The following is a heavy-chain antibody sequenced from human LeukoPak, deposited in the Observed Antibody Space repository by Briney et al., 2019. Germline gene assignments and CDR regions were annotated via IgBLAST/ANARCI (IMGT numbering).Heavy chain of an antibody. CDR1: GFTFSSYA. CDR2: ISGSGGST. CDR3: AKDFHSSGYYLRNAFDI. Sequence: GGSLRLSCAASGFTFSSYAMSWVRQAPGKGLEWVSAISGSGGSTYYADSVKGRFTISRDNSKNTLYLQMNSLRAEDTAVYYCAKDFHSSGYYLRNAFDIWGQGTMVTVSS. V-gene: IGHV3-23*01. J-gene: IGHJ3*02. D-gene: IGHD3-22*01.